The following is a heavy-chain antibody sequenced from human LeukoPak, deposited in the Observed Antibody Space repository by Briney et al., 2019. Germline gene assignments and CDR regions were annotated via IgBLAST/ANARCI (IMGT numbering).Heavy chain of an antibody. J-gene: IGHJ4*02. V-gene: IGHV3-21*01. D-gene: IGHD2-15*01. Sequence: PGGSLRLSCAPSGFAFGTYSIHWVRQAPGKGLEWVASITSTSIYIYYGDSVKGRFIVSRDNARNSLYLQMNSLRAEDTAVYYCARGRPCEACYHASDYSGQGTLVTVSS. CDR2: ITSTSIYI. CDR1: GFAFGTYS. CDR3: ARGRPCEACYHASDY.